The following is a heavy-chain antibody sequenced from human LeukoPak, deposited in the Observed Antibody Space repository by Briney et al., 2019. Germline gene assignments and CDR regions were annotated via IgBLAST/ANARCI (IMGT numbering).Heavy chain of an antibody. V-gene: IGHV3-43*02. CDR2: ISGDGGST. CDR3: AKDNPTTVTEYYFDY. D-gene: IGHD4-11*01. Sequence: GGSLRLSCAASGFTFDDYAMHWVRQAPGKGLEWVSLISGDGGSTYYAGSVKGRFTISRDNSKNSLYLQMNSLRTEDTALYYCAKDNPTTVTEYYFDYWGQGTLVTVSS. CDR1: GFTFDDYA. J-gene: IGHJ4*02.